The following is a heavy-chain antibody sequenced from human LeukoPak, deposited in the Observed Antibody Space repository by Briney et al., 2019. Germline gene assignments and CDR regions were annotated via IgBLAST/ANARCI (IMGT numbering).Heavy chain of an antibody. CDR1: GYTFTGYY. CDR3: ARDRLEGVYYYDSSGYSDFDY. J-gene: IGHJ4*02. CDR2: INPNSGGT. D-gene: IGHD3-22*01. V-gene: IGHV1-2*02. Sequence: ASVNVSCKASGYTFTGYYMHWVRQAPGQGLEWMGWINPNSGGTNYAQKFQGRVTMTRDTSISTAYMELSRLRSDDTAVYYCARDRLEGVYYYDSSGYSDFDYWGQGTLVTVSS.